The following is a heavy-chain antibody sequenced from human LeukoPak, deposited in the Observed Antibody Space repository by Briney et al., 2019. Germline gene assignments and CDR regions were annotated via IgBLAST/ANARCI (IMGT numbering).Heavy chain of an antibody. J-gene: IGHJ4*02. D-gene: IGHD6-13*01. CDR3: ARPGYSSSLDY. V-gene: IGHV5-10-1*04. CDR2: IDPSDSYT. CDR1: GYSFTSYW. Sequence: GESLKISCKGSGYSFTSYWISWVRQMPGKGLEWMGRIDPSDSYTNYSPSFQGQVTISADKSSSTAYLQWSSLKASDTAMYYCARPGYSSSLDYWGQGSLVTVSS.